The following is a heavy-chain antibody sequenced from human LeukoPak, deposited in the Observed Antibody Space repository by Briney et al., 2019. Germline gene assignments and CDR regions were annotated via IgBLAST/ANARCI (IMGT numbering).Heavy chain of an antibody. V-gene: IGHV4-39*07. CDR3: ARVMQQPLVAFDI. CDR2: IYYSGST. CDR1: GGAISRSSYY. J-gene: IGHJ3*02. Sequence: SETLSLTCTVSGGAISRSSYYWGWIRQPPGKGLEWIGSIYYSGSTCYSPSLKSRVTISVDTSKNQFSLKLSSVTAADTAVYYCARVMQQPLVAFDIWGQGTKLTVSS. D-gene: IGHD6-13*01.